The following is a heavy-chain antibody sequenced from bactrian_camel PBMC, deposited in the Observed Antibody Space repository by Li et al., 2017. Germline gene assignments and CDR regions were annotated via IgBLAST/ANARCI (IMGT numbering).Heavy chain of an antibody. CDR2: ISEGDI. Sequence: QVQLVESGGGLVQFGGSLRLSCTASTRSVDNSDIAWYRQAPGNECELVSSISEGDIRYADYVQGRFTISRDNAKDTLYLQSNNLKTEDTAMYYCAKESVSGAAYGIGFWGEYNYWGQGTQVTVS. CDR3: AKESVSGAAYGIGFWGEYNY. V-gene: IGHV3S55*01. J-gene: IGHJ4*01. D-gene: IGHD2*01. CDR1: TRSVDNSD.